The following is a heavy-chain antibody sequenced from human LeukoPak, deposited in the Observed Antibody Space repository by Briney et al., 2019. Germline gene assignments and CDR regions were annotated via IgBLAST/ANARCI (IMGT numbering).Heavy chain of an antibody. CDR1: GDSVSSNSAA. V-gene: IGHV6-1*01. D-gene: IGHD5-24*01. Sequence: SQTLSLACAISGDSVSSNSAAWNWIRQSPSRGLEWLGRTYYRSKWYNDYAVSVKSRITINPDTSKNQFSLQLNSVTPEDTAVYYCARDDRRDGYNRRAPGVFDYWGQGTLVTVSS. CDR2: TYYRSKWYN. J-gene: IGHJ4*02. CDR3: ARDDRRDGYNRRAPGVFDY.